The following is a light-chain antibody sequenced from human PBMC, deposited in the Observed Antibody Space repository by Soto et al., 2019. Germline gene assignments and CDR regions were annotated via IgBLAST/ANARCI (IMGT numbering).Light chain of an antibody. J-gene: IGKJ1*01. CDR3: QQYNSYST. V-gene: IGKV1-5*01. Sequence: DIQMTQSPSTLSASVGDRVTITCRASQSINTWLAWYQQKPGKAPKLLLYDASSLESGVPSRFSGSGSGTEFTLTISSLQPDDFASYYCQQYNSYSTFGQGTKVEIK. CDR1: QSINTW. CDR2: DAS.